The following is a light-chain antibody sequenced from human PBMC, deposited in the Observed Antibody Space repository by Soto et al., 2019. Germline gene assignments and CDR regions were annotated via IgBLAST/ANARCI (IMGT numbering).Light chain of an antibody. CDR1: QSIRSL. V-gene: IGKV3-15*01. Sequence: VVMRHAPATLSVSPWERATLSFRAAQSIRSLLALYQHKPGQAPRLLIYGASTRATAIPARFTGSGSGTEFTLTISSLQSEDFAVYYCQQYNNWPITFGPGTRLEIK. CDR3: QQYNNWPIT. CDR2: GAS. J-gene: IGKJ5*01.